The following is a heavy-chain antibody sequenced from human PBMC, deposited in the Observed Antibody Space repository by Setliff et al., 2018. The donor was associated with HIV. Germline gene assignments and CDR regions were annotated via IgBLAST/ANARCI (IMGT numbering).Heavy chain of an antibody. D-gene: IGHD5-18*01. CDR1: GGSLNRYY. CDR3: ARRTYSYGPYWYFDL. Sequence: KSSETLSLTCSVSGGSLNRYYWSWIRQTPGKGLEWIGHIYYSGGSKYNSRPSLKRRVAILVDTSKNQFFLRLSSVTAADTAVYYCARRTYSYGPYWYFDLWGRGTLVTVSS. J-gene: IGHJ2*01. V-gene: IGHV4-59*08. CDR2: IYYSGGS.